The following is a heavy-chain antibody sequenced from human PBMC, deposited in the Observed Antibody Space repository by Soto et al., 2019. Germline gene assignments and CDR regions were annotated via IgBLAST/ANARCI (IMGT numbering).Heavy chain of an antibody. Sequence: SETLSLTCTVSGGSISSSSYYWGWIRQPPGKGLEWIGSIYYSGSTYYNPSLKSRVTISVDTSKNQFSLKLSYVTAADTAVYYGAQGYYYDSSGFDAVDMCGQWTMV. J-gene: IGHJ3*02. CDR2: IYYSGST. V-gene: IGHV4-39*01. CDR3: AQGYYYDSSGFDAVDM. CDR1: GGSISSSSYY. D-gene: IGHD3-22*01.